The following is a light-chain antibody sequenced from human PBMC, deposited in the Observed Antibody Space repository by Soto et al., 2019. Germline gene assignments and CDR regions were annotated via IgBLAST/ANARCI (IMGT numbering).Light chain of an antibody. CDR3: QQYGTSPPWT. V-gene: IGKV3-20*01. Sequence: EIVLTQSPGTLSLSPGESATLSCRASQSIRSSYLAWYQQKPGQAPRLLFYGASNRATGIPDRFSGSGSGTDFTLTITRLEPEDFAVHYCQQYGTSPPWTFGQGTKVDIK. CDR1: QSIRSSY. J-gene: IGKJ1*01. CDR2: GAS.